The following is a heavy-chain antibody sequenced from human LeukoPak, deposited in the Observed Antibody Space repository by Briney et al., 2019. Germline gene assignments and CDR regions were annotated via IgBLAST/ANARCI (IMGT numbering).Heavy chain of an antibody. CDR3: ARACRGGDCYLDD. J-gene: IGHJ4*02. Sequence: PSETLSLTCTVSGYSISSGYYWGWIRQPPGKGLEWIGSIYDSGSTYYNPSLKSRVTISVDTSKNQFSLKLSSVIAADTAVYYCARACRGGDCYLDDWGQGALVTVSS. CDR2: IYDSGST. D-gene: IGHD2-21*02. CDR1: GYSISSGYY. V-gene: IGHV4-38-2*02.